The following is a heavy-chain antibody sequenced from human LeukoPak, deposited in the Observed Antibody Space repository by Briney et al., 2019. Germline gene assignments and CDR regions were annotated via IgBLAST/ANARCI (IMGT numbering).Heavy chain of an antibody. Sequence: SETLSLTCAVSGYSTSSGYYWGWIRQPPGKGLEWIGSIYHTGSTYYNPSLQSRVTISLDSPKNQFSLKLTSVTAADTAVYYCASGGTAVVMALTYYFDTWGQGTPVTVSS. D-gene: IGHD3-22*01. CDR1: GYSTSSGYY. CDR2: IYHTGST. V-gene: IGHV4-38-2*01. CDR3: ASGGTAVVMALTYYFDT. J-gene: IGHJ4*02.